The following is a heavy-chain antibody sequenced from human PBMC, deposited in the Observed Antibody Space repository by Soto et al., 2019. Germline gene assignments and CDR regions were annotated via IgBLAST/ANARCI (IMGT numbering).Heavy chain of an antibody. J-gene: IGHJ6*02. V-gene: IGHV3-30-3*01. CDR2: ISYDGSNK. CDR3: ARASYYDISTGSAPGRPLTSGMDV. Sequence: QVQLVASGGGVVQPGRSLRLSCAASGFTFSSYAMHWVRQAPGKGLEWVAVISYDGSNKYYADSVKGRFTISRDNSKNTLYLQMNSLKAEDTAVYYCARASYYDISTGSAPGRPLTSGMDVWGQGTTVTVCS. CDR1: GFTFSSYA. D-gene: IGHD3-9*01.